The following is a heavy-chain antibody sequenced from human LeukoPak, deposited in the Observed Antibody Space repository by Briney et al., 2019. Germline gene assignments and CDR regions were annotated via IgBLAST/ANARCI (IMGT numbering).Heavy chain of an antibody. CDR3: ARVLFKFGAVPYGMDV. CDR2: IYYSGST. CDR1: GGSISSYY. J-gene: IGHJ6*02. D-gene: IGHD3-3*01. Sequence: SETLSLTCTVSGGSISSYYWSWIRQPPGKGLEWIGYIYYSGSTNYNPSLKSRVTISVDTSKNQFSLKLSSVTAADTAVYYCARVLFKFGAVPYGMDVWGQGTTVTVSS. V-gene: IGHV4-59*01.